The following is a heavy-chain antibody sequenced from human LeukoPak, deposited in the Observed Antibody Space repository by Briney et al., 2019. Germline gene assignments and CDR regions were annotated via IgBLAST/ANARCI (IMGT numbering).Heavy chain of an antibody. CDR3: ARDIVPAAPYFYYDGLDV. CDR1: GFTFSSYA. Sequence: GGSLRLSCEASGFTFSSYAMYWVRRAPGKGLEWEALISYDGSNKYYADSVKGRFTISRDNSQNTLYLQMNSLRAEDTAVYYCARDIVPAAPYFYYDGLDVWGQGTTVTVSS. D-gene: IGHD2-2*01. V-gene: IGHV3-30-3*01. J-gene: IGHJ6*02. CDR2: ISYDGSNK.